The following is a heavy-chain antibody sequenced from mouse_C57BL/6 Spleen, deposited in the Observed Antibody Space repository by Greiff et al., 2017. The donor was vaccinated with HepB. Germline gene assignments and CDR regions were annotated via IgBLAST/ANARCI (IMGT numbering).Heavy chain of an antibody. Sequence: DVQLVESGGGLVKPGGSLKLSCAASGFTFSSYAMSWVRQTPEKRLEWVATISDGGSYTYYPDNVKGRFTISRDNAKNNLYLQMSHLKSEDTAMYYCARDQDYFDYWGQGTTLTVSS. CDR2: ISDGGSYT. CDR1: GFTFSSYA. J-gene: IGHJ2*01. V-gene: IGHV5-4*01. CDR3: ARDQDYFDY. D-gene: IGHD3-2*02.